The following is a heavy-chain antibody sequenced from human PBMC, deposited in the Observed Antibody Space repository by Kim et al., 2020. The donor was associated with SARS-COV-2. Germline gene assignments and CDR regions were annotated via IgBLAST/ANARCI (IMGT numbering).Heavy chain of an antibody. CDR1: GFTVSSNY. Sequence: GGSLRLSCAASGFTVSSNYVSWVRQAPGKGLEWVSTIYSDYNTHYADSVKGRFTISRDNSKNTVYLQMDSLRAEDAAVYYCARGTRFYHESSGYYFDYWGQGTLVTVSS. V-gene: IGHV3-53*01. D-gene: IGHD3-22*01. CDR2: IYSDYNT. J-gene: IGHJ4*02. CDR3: ARGTRFYHESSGYYFDY.